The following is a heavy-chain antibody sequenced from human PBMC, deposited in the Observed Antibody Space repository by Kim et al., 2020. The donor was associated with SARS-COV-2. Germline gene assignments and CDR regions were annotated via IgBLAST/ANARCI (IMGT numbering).Heavy chain of an antibody. D-gene: IGHD3-10*01. V-gene: IGHV4-59*08. J-gene: IGHJ4*02. CDR3: ARHYGSGRPYFDY. Sequence: YNPPLKSRVTISVDTSTTQFSLKLGSVPAADPAVYYCARHYGSGRPYFDYWRQGTLVTVSS.